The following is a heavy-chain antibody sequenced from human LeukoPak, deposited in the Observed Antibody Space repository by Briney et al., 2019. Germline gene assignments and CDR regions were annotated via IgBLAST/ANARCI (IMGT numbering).Heavy chain of an antibody. CDR2: IYPGDSDT. V-gene: IGHV5-51*01. CDR1: GYSFTSYW. CDR3: ARHFEYCSSTSCHTANDY. J-gene: IGHJ4*02. D-gene: IGHD2-2*01. Sequence: GESLKISCKGSGYSFTSYWIGWVRQMPGKGLEWMGIIYPGDSDTRYSPSFQGQVTISADKSISTAYLQWSSLKASDTAMYYYARHFEYCSSTSCHTANDYWGQGTLVTVSS.